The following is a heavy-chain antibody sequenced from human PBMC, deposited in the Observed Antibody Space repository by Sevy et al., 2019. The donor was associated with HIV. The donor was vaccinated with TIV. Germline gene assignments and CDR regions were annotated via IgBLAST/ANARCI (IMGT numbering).Heavy chain of an antibody. Sequence: ASVKISCKASGGTFNNYAISWVRQAPGQGLEWMGGIIPILTTTNYAQKFQGRVTITADEPTSTAYMELSSLRAEDTAVYYCASGHCGPGCCCQTYYYFYGMDVWGQGTTVTVSS. CDR3: ASGHCGPGCCCQTYYYFYGMDV. CDR2: IIPILTTT. D-gene: IGHD2-21*01. CDR1: GGTFNNYA. V-gene: IGHV1-69*13. J-gene: IGHJ6*02.